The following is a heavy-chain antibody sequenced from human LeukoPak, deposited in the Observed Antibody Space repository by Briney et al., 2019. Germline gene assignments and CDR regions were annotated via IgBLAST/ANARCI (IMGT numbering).Heavy chain of an antibody. CDR2: ISSSSSYI. D-gene: IGHD6-19*01. Sequence: GGSLRLSCAASGFTFSSYSMNWVRQAPGKGLEWVSSISSSSSYIYYADSVKGRFTISRDNAKNSLYLQMNSLRAEDTAVYYCARWTRGAVAGTGGLDYWGQGTLVTVSS. CDR1: GFTFSSYS. CDR3: ARWTRGAVAGTGGLDY. J-gene: IGHJ4*02. V-gene: IGHV3-21*01.